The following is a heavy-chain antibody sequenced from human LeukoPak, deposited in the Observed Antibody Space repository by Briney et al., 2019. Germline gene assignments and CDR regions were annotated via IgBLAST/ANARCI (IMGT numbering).Heavy chain of an antibody. Sequence: PGRSLRLSCAASGFTFSSYAMHWVHQAPGKALEWVAVISYDGSNKYYADSVKGRFTISRDNSKNTLYLQMNSLRAEDTAVYYCAKGGLSSGWFLDAFDIWGQGTMVTVSS. D-gene: IGHD6-19*01. V-gene: IGHV3-30*04. CDR1: GFTFSSYA. J-gene: IGHJ3*02. CDR2: ISYDGSNK. CDR3: AKGGLSSGWFLDAFDI.